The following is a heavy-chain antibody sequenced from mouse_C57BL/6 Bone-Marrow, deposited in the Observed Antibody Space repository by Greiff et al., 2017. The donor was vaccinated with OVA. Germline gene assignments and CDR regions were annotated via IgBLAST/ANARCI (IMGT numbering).Heavy chain of an antibody. CDR2: ISNGGGST. V-gene: IGHV5-12*01. CDR1: GFTFSDYY. Sequence: EVKVVESGGGLVQPGGSLKLSCAASGFTFSDYYMYWVRQTPEKRLEWVAYISNGGGSTYYPDTVKGRFTISRDNAKNTLYLQMGRLKSEDTAMYYCARRDSSGGAWFAYWGQGTLVTVSA. J-gene: IGHJ3*01. D-gene: IGHD3-2*02. CDR3: ARRDSSGGAWFAY.